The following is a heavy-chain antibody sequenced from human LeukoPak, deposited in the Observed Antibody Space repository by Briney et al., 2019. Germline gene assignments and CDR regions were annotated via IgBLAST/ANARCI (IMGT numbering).Heavy chain of an antibody. D-gene: IGHD2-21*02. CDR2: IYPGDSDT. CDR3: ARGRNVVVTAILDY. J-gene: IGHJ4*02. V-gene: IGHV5-51*01. CDR1: GYSFTTYW. Sequence: GESLKISCKGSGYSFTTYWIGWVRQMPGKGLEWMGIIYPGDSDTRYSPSFQGQVTISADKSISTAYLRWSSLQASDTAMYYCARGRNVVVTAILDYWGQGTLVTVSS.